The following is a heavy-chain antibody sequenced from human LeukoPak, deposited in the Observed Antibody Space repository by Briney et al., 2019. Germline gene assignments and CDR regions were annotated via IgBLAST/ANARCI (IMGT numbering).Heavy chain of an antibody. CDR2: IYSGGST. V-gene: IGHV3-53*01. Sequence: GGSLRLSCAASGFTVSSNYMSWVRQAPGKGLEWVSVIYSGGSTYYADSVKGRFTISRDSSKNTLYLQMNSLRAEDTAVYYCAKVVTGYSSSWPLGYWGQGTLVTVSS. CDR1: GFTVSSNY. J-gene: IGHJ4*02. D-gene: IGHD6-13*01. CDR3: AKVVTGYSSSWPLGY.